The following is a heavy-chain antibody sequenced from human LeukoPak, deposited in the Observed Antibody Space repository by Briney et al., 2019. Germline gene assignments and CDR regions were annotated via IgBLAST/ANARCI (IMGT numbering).Heavy chain of an antibody. D-gene: IGHD2-8*01. J-gene: IGHJ4*02. CDR1: GYTFTGYY. CDR2: INPNSGGT. Sequence: ASVKVSCKASGYTFTGYYMHWVRQAPGQGLGWMGWINPNSGGTNYAQKFQGRVTMTRDTSISTAYMKLSRLRSDDTAVYYCARSFLSRYCTNGVCWFDYWGQGTLVTVSS. V-gene: IGHV1-2*02. CDR3: ARSFLSRYCTNGVCWFDY.